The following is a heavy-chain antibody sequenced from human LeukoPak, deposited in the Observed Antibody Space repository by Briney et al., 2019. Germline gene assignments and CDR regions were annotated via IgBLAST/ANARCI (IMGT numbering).Heavy chain of an antibody. J-gene: IGHJ4*02. CDR2: IYYSGST. CDR1: GGSISSGDYF. D-gene: IGHD3-22*01. CDR3: ARAFRDSSGYYFDY. V-gene: IGHV4-30-4*01. Sequence: SETLSLTCTVSGGSISSGDYFWSWIRQPPGKGLEWIGYIYYSGSTYYNPSLKSRVTISVDTSKNQFSLKLSSVTAADTAVYYCARAFRDSSGYYFDYWGQGTLVTVSS.